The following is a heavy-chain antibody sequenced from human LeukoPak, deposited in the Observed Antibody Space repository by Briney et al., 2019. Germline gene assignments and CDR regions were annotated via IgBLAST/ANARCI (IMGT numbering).Heavy chain of an antibody. CDR1: GFTFISYG. V-gene: IGHV3-23*01. CDR3: AKDMGHVGVALD. D-gene: IGHD1-26*01. Sequence: TGGSLRLSCAASGFTFISYGMSWVRQAPGKGLEWVSTIRGTGDTTYYADSVKGRFTISRDNSKNTLYLQMNSLRAEDTALYYCAKDMGHVGVALDWGQGTLVTVSS. CDR2: IRGTGDTT. J-gene: IGHJ4*02.